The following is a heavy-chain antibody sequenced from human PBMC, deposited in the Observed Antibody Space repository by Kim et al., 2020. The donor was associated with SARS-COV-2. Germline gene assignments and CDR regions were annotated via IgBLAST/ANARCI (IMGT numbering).Heavy chain of an antibody. J-gene: IGHJ4*02. CDR2: IYYSGST. D-gene: IGHD6-19*01. Sequence: SETLSLTCTVSGGSISSYYWSWIRQPPGKGLEWIGYIYYSGSTNYNPSLKSRVTISVDTSKNQFSLKLSSVTAADTAVYYCARHSSGFYYFDYWGQGTLV. CDR1: GGSISSYY. V-gene: IGHV4-59*08. CDR3: ARHSSGFYYFDY.